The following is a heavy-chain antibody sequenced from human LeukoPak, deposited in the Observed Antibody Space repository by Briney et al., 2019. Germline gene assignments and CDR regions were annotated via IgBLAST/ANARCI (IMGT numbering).Heavy chain of an antibody. D-gene: IGHD3-3*01. V-gene: IGHV4-59*01. CDR2: IYYSGST. CDR3: ARDDFWSGYYRDDAFDI. J-gene: IGHJ3*02. CDR1: GGSISSYY. Sequence: PSETLSLTCTVSGGSISSYYWSWIRQPPGKGLEWIGYIYYSGSTNYNPSLKSRVTISVDTSKNQFSLKLSSVTAADTAVYYCARDDFWSGYYRDDAFDIWGQGTMVTVSS.